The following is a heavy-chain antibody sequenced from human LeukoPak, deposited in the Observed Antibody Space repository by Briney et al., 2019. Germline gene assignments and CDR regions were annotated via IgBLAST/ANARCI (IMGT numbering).Heavy chain of an antibody. J-gene: IGHJ4*02. CDR2: FDPEDGET. CDR1: GYTFTGYY. CDR3: ATSLADYGDYSPGGY. V-gene: IGHV1-24*01. Sequence: ASVKVSCKASGYTFTGYYMHWVRQAPGKGLEWMGGFDPEDGETIYAQKFQGRVTMTEDTSTDTAYMELSSLRSEDTAVYYCATSLADYGDYSPGGYWGQGTLVTVSS. D-gene: IGHD4-17*01.